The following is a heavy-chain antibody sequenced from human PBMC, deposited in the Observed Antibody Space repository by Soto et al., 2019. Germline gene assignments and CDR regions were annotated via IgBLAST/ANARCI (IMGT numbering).Heavy chain of an antibody. CDR3: ATQSPSRIADDY. V-gene: IGHV3-9*01. Sequence: GGSLRLSCAASGFTFDDYAMHWVRQAPGKGLEWVSGISWNSGSIGYADSVKGRFTISRDNAKNSLYLQMNSLRAEDTALYYCATQSPSRIADDYWGQGTLVTVSS. J-gene: IGHJ4*02. D-gene: IGHD6-13*01. CDR1: GFTFDDYA. CDR2: ISWNSGSI.